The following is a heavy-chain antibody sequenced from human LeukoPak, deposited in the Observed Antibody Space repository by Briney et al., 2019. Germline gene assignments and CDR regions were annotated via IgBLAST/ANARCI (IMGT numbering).Heavy chain of an antibody. CDR1: GYTFSDNY. J-gene: IGHJ6*02. V-gene: IGHV1-2*02. D-gene: IGHD2-15*01. CDR2: INPNTGGT. CDR3: ARGAVVVDASPYYGSGMDV. Sequence: ASVEVSCKASGYTFSDNYMHWVRQAPGQGLEWMGWINPNTGGTNYAQKFQGRVTMTRDTSISIGYMELSGLRSDDTAVYYCARGAVVVDASPYYGSGMDVWGQGSTVTVSS.